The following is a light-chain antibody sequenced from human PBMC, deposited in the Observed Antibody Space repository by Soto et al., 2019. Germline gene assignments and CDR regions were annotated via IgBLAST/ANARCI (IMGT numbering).Light chain of an antibody. V-gene: IGKV1-39*01. CDR2: GAF. J-gene: IGKJ2*01. Sequence: DIQMTQSPSSLSASVGDRVTVTCRASQSISDHLNWYQQKPGKAPKLLIYGAFSLQSGVPSRFSGSGSGTDFTLTISSLQPEDFATYYCQQSYSTPYTFGQGTKLE. CDR1: QSISDH. CDR3: QQSYSTPYT.